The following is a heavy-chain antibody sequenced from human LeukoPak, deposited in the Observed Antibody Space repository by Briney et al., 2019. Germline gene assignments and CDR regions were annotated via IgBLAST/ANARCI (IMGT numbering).Heavy chain of an antibody. CDR1: GYTFASYY. CDR2: INPSGGST. V-gene: IGHV1-46*01. Sequence: ASVKVSCKASGYTFASYYMHWVRQAPGQGLEWMGIINPSGGSTSYAQKFQGRVTMTRDTSTSTVYMELNSLRSEDTAVYYCGRGGSSGVDYWGQGTLVTVSS. J-gene: IGHJ4*02. CDR3: GRGGSSGVDY. D-gene: IGHD2-15*01.